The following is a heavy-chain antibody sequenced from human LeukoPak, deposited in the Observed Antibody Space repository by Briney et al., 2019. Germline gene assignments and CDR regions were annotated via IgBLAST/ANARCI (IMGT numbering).Heavy chain of an antibody. D-gene: IGHD1-26*01. CDR3: ARGLGAPSTDFVH. CDR1: GYTFTHYD. CDR2: MLPNSGYT. V-gene: IGHV1-8*01. J-gene: IGHJ4*02. Sequence: ASVKVSCMASGYTFTHYDIHWVRQATGQGLEWMGWMLPNSGYTGNAQKFQGRVTITRNTATNTAYMELSSLTSDDTAIYYCARGLGAPSTDFVHWGQGALLTVSS.